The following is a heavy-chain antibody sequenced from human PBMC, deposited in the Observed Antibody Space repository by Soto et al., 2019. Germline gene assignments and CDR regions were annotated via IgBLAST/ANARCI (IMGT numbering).Heavy chain of an antibody. CDR2: IIPILGIA. V-gene: IGHV1-69*02. Sequence: SVKVSCKASGGTFSSYTISWVRQAPGQGLEWMGRIIPILGIANYAQKFQGRVTITADKSTSTAYMELSSLRSEDTAVYYCARGVHYDILTGYSDFYYWGQGTLVTV. J-gene: IGHJ4*02. CDR3: ARGVHYDILTGYSDFYY. CDR1: GGTFSSYT. D-gene: IGHD3-9*01.